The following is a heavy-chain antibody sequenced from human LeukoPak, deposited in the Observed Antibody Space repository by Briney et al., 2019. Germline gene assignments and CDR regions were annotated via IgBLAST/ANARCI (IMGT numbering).Heavy chain of an antibody. D-gene: IGHD4-17*01. Sequence: GGSLRLTCVASGLRFSSYAMSWVRQAPGKGLEWVSISGSAGSADYADSVRGRLTISRDNSKDTLYLLMNSLRAEDTAVYYCARGKDGEGLDYWGQGTLVTVSS. J-gene: IGHJ4*02. V-gene: IGHV3-23*01. CDR1: GLRFSSYA. CDR3: ARGKDGEGLDY. CDR2: SGSAGSA.